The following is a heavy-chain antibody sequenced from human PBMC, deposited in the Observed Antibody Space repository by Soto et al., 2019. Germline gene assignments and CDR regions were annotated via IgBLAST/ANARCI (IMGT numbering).Heavy chain of an antibody. CDR1: GGSVSSSNYY. V-gene: IGHV4-39*01. CDR2: IYYSGST. D-gene: IGHD3-9*01. CDR3: ARLEGLATISYYFDY. Sequence: QLQLQESGPGLVKPSETLSLTCTVSGGSVSSSNYYWGWIRHSPGKGLEWIGSIYYSGSTYYTPSLGSRVTISVDKSKNQFSLKVISVTAADTAVYYCARLEGLATISYYFDYWGQGTLVTVSS. J-gene: IGHJ4*02.